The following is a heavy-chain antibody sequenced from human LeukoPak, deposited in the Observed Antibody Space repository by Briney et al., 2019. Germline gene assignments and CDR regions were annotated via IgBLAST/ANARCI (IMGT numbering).Heavy chain of an antibody. CDR3: AGRGDILTGYYSW. CDR2: IIPIFGTA. V-gene: IGHV1-69*06. J-gene: IGHJ4*02. Sequence: SVKVSCKASGGTFSSYAISWVRLAPGQGLEWMGGIIPIFGTANYAQKFQGRVTITADKSTSTAYMELSSLRSEDTAVYYCAGRGDILTGYYSWWGQGTLVTVSS. CDR1: GGTFSSYA. D-gene: IGHD3-9*01.